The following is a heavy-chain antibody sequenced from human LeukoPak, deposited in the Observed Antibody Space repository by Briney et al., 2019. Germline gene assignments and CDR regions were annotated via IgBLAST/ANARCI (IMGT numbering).Heavy chain of an antibody. CDR1: GGSFSGYY. J-gene: IGHJ6*02. V-gene: IGHV4-34*01. Sequence: SETLSLTCAVYGGSFSGYYWSWIRQPPGKGLEWIGKINHSGSTNYNPSLKSRVTISVDTSKNQFSLKLSSVTAADTAVYYCSGYDCSGGSCYRYYYYGMDVWGQGTTVTVSS. CDR3: SGYDCSGGSCYRYYYYGMDV. CDR2: INHSGST. D-gene: IGHD2-15*01.